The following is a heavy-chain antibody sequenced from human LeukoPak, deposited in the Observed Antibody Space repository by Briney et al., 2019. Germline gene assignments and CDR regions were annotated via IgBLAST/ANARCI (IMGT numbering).Heavy chain of an antibody. CDR2: IYYSGST. Sequence: SETPSLTCTVSGGSISSRSYYWGWIRQPPGKGLEWIGTIYYSGSTYYNPSLKSRVTISVDTSKNQFSLKLSSVTAADTAVYYCAKGGSSWYNWFDPWGQGTLVTVSS. V-gene: IGHV4-39*05. CDR3: AKGGSSWYNWFDP. J-gene: IGHJ5*02. D-gene: IGHD6-13*01. CDR1: GGSISSRSYY.